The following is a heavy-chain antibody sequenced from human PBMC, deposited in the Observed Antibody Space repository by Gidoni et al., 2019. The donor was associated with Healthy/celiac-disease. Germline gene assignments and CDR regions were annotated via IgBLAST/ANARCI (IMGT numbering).Heavy chain of an antibody. CDR2: IIPIFVTA. Sequence: QVQLVQSGAEVKKPGSSVKVSCKASGGTFRGYAISWVRQAPGQGLEWMGGIIPIFVTANYAQKCQGRVTITADESTSTAYMELSSLRSEDTAVYYCARVDYDSSGYYEVYYYGMDVWGQGTTVTVSS. CDR3: ARVDYDSSGYYEVYYYGMDV. V-gene: IGHV1-69*01. D-gene: IGHD3-22*01. J-gene: IGHJ6*02. CDR1: GGTFRGYA.